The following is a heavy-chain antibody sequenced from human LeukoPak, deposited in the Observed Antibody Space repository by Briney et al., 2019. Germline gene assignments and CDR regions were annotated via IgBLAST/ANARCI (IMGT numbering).Heavy chain of an antibody. D-gene: IGHD3-10*01. CDR1: GFTLTGHW. V-gene: IGHV3-7*01. CDR3: ARDLRGVFDF. CDR2: MNQDGSEK. Sequence: TGGSLRLSCAASGFTLTGHWMAWVRQAPGKGLEWVANMNQDGSEKYYVDSVKGRFTISRDNAKTSVYLQMNSLRVEDTAVYYCARDLRGVFDFWGQGTLVTVAS. J-gene: IGHJ4*02.